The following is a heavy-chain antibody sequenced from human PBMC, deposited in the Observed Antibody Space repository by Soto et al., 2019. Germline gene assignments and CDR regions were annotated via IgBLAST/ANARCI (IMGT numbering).Heavy chain of an antibody. Sequence: QVQLVESGGGVVQPGRSLRLSCAASGFTFSSYGMHWVRQAPGKGLEWVAVISYDGSNKYYADSVKGRFTISRDNSKNTLYLQMNSLRAEDTAVYYCAKCRGSVVVSAIIPPGYWGQGTLGTVSS. CDR2: ISYDGSNK. J-gene: IGHJ4*02. CDR1: GFTFSSYG. D-gene: IGHD2-21*02. V-gene: IGHV3-30*18. CDR3: AKCRGSVVVSAIIPPGY.